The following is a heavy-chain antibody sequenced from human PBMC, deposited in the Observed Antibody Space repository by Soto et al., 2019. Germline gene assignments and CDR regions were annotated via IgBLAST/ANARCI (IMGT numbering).Heavy chain of an antibody. CDR2: ISWNSGNL. J-gene: IGHJ4*02. V-gene: IGHV3-9*01. CDR1: GFTFDDYA. CDR3: AKGASTTVFAFNHY. D-gene: IGHD4-17*01. Sequence: PGGSLRLSCAASGFTFDDYAMHWVRQGPGKGLEWVSSISWNSGNLGYADSVKGRFTISRDNAKNSLYLQMNSLRGEDTALYYCAKGASTTVFAFNHYWGQGTLVTVS.